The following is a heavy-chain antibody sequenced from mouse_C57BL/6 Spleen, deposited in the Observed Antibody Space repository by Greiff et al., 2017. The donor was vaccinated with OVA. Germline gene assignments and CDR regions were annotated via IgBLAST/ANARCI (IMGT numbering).Heavy chain of an antibody. V-gene: IGHV1-55*01. J-gene: IGHJ4*01. D-gene: IGHD2-12*01. Sequence: VKLQQPGAELVKPGASVKMSCKASGYTFTSYWITWVKQRPGQGLEWIGDIYPGSGSTNYNEKFKSKATLTVDTSSSTAYMQLSSLTSEDSAVYYCAIYDSHYAMDYWGQGTSVTVSS. CDR3: AIYDSHYAMDY. CDR2: IYPGSGST. CDR1: GYTFTSYW.